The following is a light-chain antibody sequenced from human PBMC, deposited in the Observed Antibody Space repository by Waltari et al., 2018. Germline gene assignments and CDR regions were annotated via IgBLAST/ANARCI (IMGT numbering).Light chain of an antibody. Sequence: QSVLTQPPSVSAAPGQRVTISCSGGHSNIGNNYVSCYRQFPGTAPKLLIYEDSGRPRGVPGRFAGSKAGTSATLDITGLQAGDEADYYCGTWDSSLSGAVFGGGTHLTVL. CDR3: GTWDSSLSGAV. CDR1: HSNIGNNY. V-gene: IGLV1-51*02. J-gene: IGLJ7*01. CDR2: EDS.